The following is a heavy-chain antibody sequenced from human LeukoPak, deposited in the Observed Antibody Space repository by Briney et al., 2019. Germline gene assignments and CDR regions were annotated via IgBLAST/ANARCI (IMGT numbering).Heavy chain of an antibody. J-gene: IGHJ4*02. Sequence: GGSLRLSCPVSEITFSKYWIQWVRQAPGKGLLWVSRISSDWTTTTYADFVKGRFTISRDNSKNTLYLQMNSLRAEDTAVYYCAKDIAGPSIVAIFDYWGQGTLVTVSS. V-gene: IGHV3-74*01. CDR3: AKDIAGPSIVAIFDY. CDR1: EITFSKYW. CDR2: ISSDWTTT. D-gene: IGHD3-22*01.